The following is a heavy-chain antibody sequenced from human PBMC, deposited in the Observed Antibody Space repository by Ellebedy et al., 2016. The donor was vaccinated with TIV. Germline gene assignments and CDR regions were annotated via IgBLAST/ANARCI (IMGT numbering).Heavy chain of an antibody. Sequence: SETLSLTXTVSGHSISRGGFYWSWIRQHPEQGLEWIGYIYDSGSTSYNPSLESRVTMSVDTSKNQFSLKLTSVTSADTAVYYCARVVHLGDHEDYWGPGTLVTVSS. CDR2: IYDSGST. CDR3: ARVVHLGDHEDY. D-gene: IGHD2-21*01. V-gene: IGHV4-31*03. CDR1: GHSISRGGFY. J-gene: IGHJ4*02.